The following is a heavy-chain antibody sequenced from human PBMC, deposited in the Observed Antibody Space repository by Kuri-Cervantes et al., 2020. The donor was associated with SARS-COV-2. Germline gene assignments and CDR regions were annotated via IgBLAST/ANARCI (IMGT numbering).Heavy chain of an antibody. CDR1: GFTFSSYD. V-gene: IGHV3-13*03. J-gene: IGHJ4*02. CDR3: ATGAGWLRLRGYYFDY. Sequence: GESLKISCAACGFTFSSYDMHWVRQATGKGLEWVSAIGTAGDTYYPGSVKGQLTISRENAKNSLYLQMNSLRSEDTAVYYCATGAGWLRLRGYYFDYWGQGTLVTVSS. CDR2: IGTAGDT. D-gene: IGHD5-12*01.